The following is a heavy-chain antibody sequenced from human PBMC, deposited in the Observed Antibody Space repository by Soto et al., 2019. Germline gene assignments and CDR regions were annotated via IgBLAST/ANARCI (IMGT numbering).Heavy chain of an antibody. Sequence: PSETLSLTCTVSGGSISSGGYYWSWIRQHPGKGLEFIGYIYYSKSTYYNPSLNSRVTISLDTSKNQFSLKLTSVTAADTAVYYCARSVFPWGQGTLVTVSS. CDR1: GGSISSGGYY. J-gene: IGHJ5*02. CDR2: IYYSKST. V-gene: IGHV4-31*03. CDR3: ARSVFP.